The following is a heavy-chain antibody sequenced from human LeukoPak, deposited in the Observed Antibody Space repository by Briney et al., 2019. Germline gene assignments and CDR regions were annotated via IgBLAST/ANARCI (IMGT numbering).Heavy chain of an antibody. J-gene: IGHJ6*03. D-gene: IGHD5-18*01. V-gene: IGHV3-15*01. CDR3: TAMGDVDTNTNYYYYYMDV. CDR1: GFTFSNAW. Sequence: GGSLRLSCAASGFTFSNAWMSWVRQAPGKGLEWVGRIKSKTDGGTTDYAAPVKGRFTISRDDSKNTLYLQMNSLKTEDTAVYYCTAMGDVDTNTNYYYYYMDVWGKGTTVTVSS. CDR2: IKSKTDGGTT.